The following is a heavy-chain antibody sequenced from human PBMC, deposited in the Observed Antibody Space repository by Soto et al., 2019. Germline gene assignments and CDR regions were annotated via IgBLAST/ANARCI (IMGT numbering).Heavy chain of an antibody. Sequence: EVQLVESGGGLVQPGGSLRLSCSASGFTFSAYTMNWVRQAPGKGLEWVSYINGSSSTIYYADSVKGRFTISRDNAENSLYPQMNSLRDEDTAVYCCARGDRFICSGGRCFSDGLIDYWGQGTLVTVSS. J-gene: IGHJ4*02. CDR2: INGSSSTI. D-gene: IGHD2-15*01. CDR3: ARGDRFICSGGRCFSDGLIDY. V-gene: IGHV3-48*02. CDR1: GFTFSAYT.